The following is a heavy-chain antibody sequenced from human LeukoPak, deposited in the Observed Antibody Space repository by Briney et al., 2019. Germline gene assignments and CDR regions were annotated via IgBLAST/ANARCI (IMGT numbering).Heavy chain of an antibody. D-gene: IGHD2-2*01. CDR3: ASLYCSSTSCPIDY. CDR2: IIPIFGTA. J-gene: IGHJ4*02. CDR1: GGTFSSYA. Sequence: SVKVSCKASGGTFSSYAISWVRQAPGQGLEWMGGIIPIFGTANYAQKFQGRVTITADESTSTAYMELSSLRSEDTAVYYCASLYCSSTSCPIDYWGQGTLVTVS. V-gene: IGHV1-69*13.